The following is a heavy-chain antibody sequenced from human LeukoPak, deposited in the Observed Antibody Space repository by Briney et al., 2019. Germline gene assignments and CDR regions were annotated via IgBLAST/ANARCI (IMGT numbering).Heavy chain of an antibody. CDR2: ISYDGSNK. Sequence: PGGSLRLSCAASGFTFSSYAMHWVRQAPVKGLEWVAVISYDGSNKYYADSVKGRLTISRDNSKNTLYLQMNSLRAEDTAVYYCARDRNYYDSSGYYSVAALDYWGQGTLVTVSS. J-gene: IGHJ4*02. CDR3: ARDRNYYDSSGYYSVAALDY. D-gene: IGHD3-22*01. CDR1: GFTFSSYA. V-gene: IGHV3-30*04.